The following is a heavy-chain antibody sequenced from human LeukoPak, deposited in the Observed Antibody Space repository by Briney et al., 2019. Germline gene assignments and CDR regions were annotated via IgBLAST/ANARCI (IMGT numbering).Heavy chain of an antibody. CDR3: ARLLTYSDFWSGYYFDI. D-gene: IGHD3-3*01. V-gene: IGHV4-31*03. Sequence: SETLSLTCTVSGASATSGAYYWSWVRQHPGKGLEWIGYIYFRGSTYYNPSLKSRVTISIDTSKNQFSLKLSSVTAADTAVYYCARLLTYSDFWSGYYFDIWGQGTRVTVSS. J-gene: IGHJ4*02. CDR1: GASATSGAYY. CDR2: IYFRGST.